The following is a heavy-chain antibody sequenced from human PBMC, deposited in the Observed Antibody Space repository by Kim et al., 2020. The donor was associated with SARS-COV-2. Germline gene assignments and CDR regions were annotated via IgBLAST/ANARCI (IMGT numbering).Heavy chain of an antibody. CDR1: GFTFDDYA. V-gene: IGHV3-9*01. CDR2: ISWNSGSI. D-gene: IGHD6-13*01. Sequence: GGSLRLSCAASGFTFDDYAMHWVRQAPGKGLEWVSGISWNSGSIGYADSVKGRFTISRDNAKNSLYLQMNSLRAEDTALYYCSKAIGEQQLTNLFDYWG. CDR3: SKAIGEQQLTNLFDY. J-gene: IGHJ4*01.